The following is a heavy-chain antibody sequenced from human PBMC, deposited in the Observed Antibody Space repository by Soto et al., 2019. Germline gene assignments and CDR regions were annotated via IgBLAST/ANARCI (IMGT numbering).Heavy chain of an antibody. CDR1: GGSISSSGYY. J-gene: IGHJ4*02. Sequence: SETLSLTCTVSGGSISSSGYYWGWIHQPPGKGLEWIASIYYSGSTYYNPSLKSRLTISEDRSKNQLTLKLKSVTAADTAVYYCTRHYSGYDLGGYWGQGTLVTVSS. V-gene: IGHV4-39*01. CDR3: TRHYSGYDLGGY. CDR2: IYYSGST. D-gene: IGHD5-12*01.